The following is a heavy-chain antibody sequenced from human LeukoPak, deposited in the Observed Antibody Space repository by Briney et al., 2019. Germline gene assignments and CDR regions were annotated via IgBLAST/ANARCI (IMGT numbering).Heavy chain of an antibody. CDR3: ATGRDTAMVRLDY. Sequence: PGGSLRLSCAASGFIFSSYGMHWVRQAPGKGLAWVAFIRYDGTNKYYADSVKDRFTISRDNSKNTMYLQMNSLRAEDTAVYFCATGRDTAMVRLDYWGQGTLVTVSS. D-gene: IGHD5-18*01. CDR2: IRYDGTNK. J-gene: IGHJ4*02. V-gene: IGHV3-30*02. CDR1: GFIFSSYG.